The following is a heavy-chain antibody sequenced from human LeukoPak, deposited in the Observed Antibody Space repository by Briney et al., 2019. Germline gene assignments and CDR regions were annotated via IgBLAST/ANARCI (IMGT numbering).Heavy chain of an antibody. Sequence: ASVKLSCKASGATFSSYAISWVRQAPGQGLEWMGGIIPIFGTANYAQKFQGRVTFTADESTSTAYMELSSLRSEDTAVYYCARDNGRQLWSGYYYYYGMDVWGQGTTVTVSS. V-gene: IGHV1-69*13. CDR1: GATFSSYA. CDR3: ARDNGRQLWSGYYYYYGMDV. J-gene: IGHJ6*02. D-gene: IGHD5-18*01. CDR2: IIPIFGTA.